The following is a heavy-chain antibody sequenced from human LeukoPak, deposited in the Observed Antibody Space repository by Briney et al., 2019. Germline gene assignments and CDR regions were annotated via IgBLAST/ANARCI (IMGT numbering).Heavy chain of an antibody. CDR2: INPNSGGT. CDR3: ARGVSYYDSSGYYTLDF. CDR1: GYTFTGYY. V-gene: IGHV1-2*02. D-gene: IGHD3-22*01. Sequence: ASVKVSCKASGYTFTGYYMHWVRQAPGQGLEWMGWINPNSGGTNYAQKFQGRVTMTRDTSISTAYMELSRLRSDDTAVYYCARGVSYYDSSGYYTLDFWGQGTLVTVSS. J-gene: IGHJ4*02.